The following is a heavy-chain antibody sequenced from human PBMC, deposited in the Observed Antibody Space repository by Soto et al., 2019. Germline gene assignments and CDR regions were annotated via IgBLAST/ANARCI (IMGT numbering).Heavy chain of an antibody. Sequence: GGSLRLSCAGSGFTDSISYMTWVRQVPGKGLEWVSIRYSDGRSYHAESVKGRFTISRDDSRNTVYLQVNSLKIEDTAIYYCRSRQKLGLDAFDIWGHGTLVTVSS. V-gene: IGHV3-66*01. J-gene: IGHJ3*02. CDR3: RSRQKLGLDAFDI. CDR1: GFTDSISY. CDR2: RYSDGRS. D-gene: IGHD7-27*01.